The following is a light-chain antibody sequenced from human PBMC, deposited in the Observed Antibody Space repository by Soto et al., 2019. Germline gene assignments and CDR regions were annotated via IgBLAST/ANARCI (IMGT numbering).Light chain of an antibody. V-gene: IGKV1-39*01. CDR2: AAS. Sequence: DIQMTQSPSSLSASVGDRVTITCRASQNISSYLNWYQQKPGKAPKLLIYAASSLQSGVPSRFSGSGSGTDFTLTISSLQPEDFATYYCQQSYSTSTWTFGQGIKVEIK. CDR3: QQSYSTSTWT. J-gene: IGKJ1*01. CDR1: QNISSY.